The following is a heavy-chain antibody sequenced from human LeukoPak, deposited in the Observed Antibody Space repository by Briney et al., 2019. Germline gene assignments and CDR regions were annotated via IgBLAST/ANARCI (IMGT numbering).Heavy chain of an antibody. D-gene: IGHD4-17*01. V-gene: IGHV4-59*01. CDR2: IYYSGST. Sequence: PSETLSLTCTVSGGSISSYYWSWIRQPPGKGLEGIGYIYYSGSTHYNPSLKSRVTISVDTSKNQFSLKLSSVTAADTAVYYCARTLTVTTLIGPAYYMDVWGKGTTVTVSS. CDR3: ARTLTVTTLIGPAYYMDV. J-gene: IGHJ6*03. CDR1: GGSISSYY.